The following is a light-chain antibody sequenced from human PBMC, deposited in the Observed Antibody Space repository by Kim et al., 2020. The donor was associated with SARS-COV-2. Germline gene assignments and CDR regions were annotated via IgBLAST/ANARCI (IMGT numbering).Light chain of an antibody. CDR1: QSVSNTY. CDR2: GAS. Sequence: LSPGQRATPSCTASQSVSNTYVAWYQQNPGQAPRLLIYGASNRATGIPDRFSGSGSGTDCTLTISRLEPEDFVVYYCQQYGSAPRTFGQGTKLEI. CDR3: QQYGSAPRT. V-gene: IGKV3-20*01. J-gene: IGKJ2*01.